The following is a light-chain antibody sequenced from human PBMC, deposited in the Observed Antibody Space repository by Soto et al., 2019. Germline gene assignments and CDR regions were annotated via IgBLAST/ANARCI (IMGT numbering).Light chain of an antibody. CDR2: EVT. CDR1: SSDVGGYNY. V-gene: IGLV2-8*01. CDR3: SSYAASNNFV. Sequence: QSALTQPASVSGSPGQSITISCTGTSSDVGGYNYVSWYQQHPGKAPKLMIYEVTMRPSGVPDRFSGSKSGNTASLTVSGLQAEDEADYYCSSYAASNNFVFGTGTKLTVL. J-gene: IGLJ1*01.